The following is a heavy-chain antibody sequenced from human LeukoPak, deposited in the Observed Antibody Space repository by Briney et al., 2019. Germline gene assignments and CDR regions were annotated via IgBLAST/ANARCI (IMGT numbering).Heavy chain of an antibody. J-gene: IGHJ4*02. CDR3: ARGYQLLSN. CDR1: GFTFSDYY. D-gene: IGHD2-2*01. CDR2: ISSSTSYT. V-gene: IGHV3-11*06. Sequence: GGSLRLSCAASGFTFSDYYMSWLRQAPGKGLEWVSYISSSTSYTDYADSVKGRFTISRDNAKNSLYLQMNSLRAEDTAVFYCARGYQLLSNWGQGTLVTVSS.